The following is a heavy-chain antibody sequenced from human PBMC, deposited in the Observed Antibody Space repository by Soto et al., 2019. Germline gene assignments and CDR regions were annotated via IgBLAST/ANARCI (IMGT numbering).Heavy chain of an antibody. CDR3: ARDLGDGTSPHWFDP. CDR2: IYYSGST. D-gene: IGHD3-16*01. Sequence: SETLSLTCTVSGGSISSYYWSWIRQPPGKGLEWIGYIYYSGSTNYNPSLKSRVTISVDTSKNQFSLKLSSVTAADTAVYYCARDLGDGTSPHWFDPRGQGTLVTVSS. V-gene: IGHV4-59*01. J-gene: IGHJ5*02. CDR1: GGSISSYY.